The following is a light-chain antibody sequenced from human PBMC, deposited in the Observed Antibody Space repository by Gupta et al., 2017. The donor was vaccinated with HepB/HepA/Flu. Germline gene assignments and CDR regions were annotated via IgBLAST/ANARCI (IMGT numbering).Light chain of an antibody. CDR1: QSISSW. J-gene: IGKJ2*01. CDR2: KAS. V-gene: IGKV1-5*03. CDR3: QQYNSYPYT. Sequence: DINMTQSPSFLSASVGDRVTITCRASQSISSWLAWYQQKPGKAPKLLIYKASSLESGVPSRFSGSGSGTEFTLTISSLQPDDFATYYCQQYNSYPYTFGQGTKLEIK.